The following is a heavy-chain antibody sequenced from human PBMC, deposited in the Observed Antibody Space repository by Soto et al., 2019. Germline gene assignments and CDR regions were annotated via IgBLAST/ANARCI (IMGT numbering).Heavy chain of an antibody. Sequence: EVQLVESGGGLVQPGGSLRLSCAASGFTFSSYSMNWVRQAPGKGLEWVSYISSSSSTIYYADSVKGRFTISRDNAKNSLYLQMNSLRDEDTAVYYCARMDQQLVRNYYGMDVWGQGTTVTVSS. J-gene: IGHJ6*02. CDR3: ARMDQQLVRNYYGMDV. CDR2: ISSSSSTI. D-gene: IGHD6-13*01. V-gene: IGHV3-48*02. CDR1: GFTFSSYS.